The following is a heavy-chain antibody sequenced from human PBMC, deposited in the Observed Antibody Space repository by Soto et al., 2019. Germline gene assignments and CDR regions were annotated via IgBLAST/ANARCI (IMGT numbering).Heavy chain of an antibody. CDR1: GFTFSSYW. V-gene: IGHV3-74*01. J-gene: IGHJ3*02. CDR2: INSDGSST. D-gene: IGHD4-4*01. CDR3: ARVLQGHDAFDI. Sequence: PGGSLRLSCAASGFTFSSYWMHWVRQAPGKGLVWVSRINSDGSSTSYADSVKGRFTISRDNAKNTLYLQMNSLRADDTAVYYCARVLQGHDAFDIWGQGTMVTVSS.